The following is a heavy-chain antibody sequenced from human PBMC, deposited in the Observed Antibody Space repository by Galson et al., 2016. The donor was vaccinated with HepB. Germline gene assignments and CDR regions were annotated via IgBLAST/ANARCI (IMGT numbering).Heavy chain of an antibody. V-gene: IGHV3-33*07. D-gene: IGHD2-2*01. CDR2: IWCAGSRR. Sequence: SLRHSCAASGFTFSHAWQSRVRPARGMGREWVAVIWCAGSRRHYAESVKGRFTISRDNSNNTLYLQMNSLRAEDTAVYYGVRDDYNEGKRVVVPAAVGDFWVQGTLVPVSS. CDR3: VRDDYNEGKRVVVPAAVGDF. J-gene: IGHJ4*02. CDR1: GFTFSHAW.